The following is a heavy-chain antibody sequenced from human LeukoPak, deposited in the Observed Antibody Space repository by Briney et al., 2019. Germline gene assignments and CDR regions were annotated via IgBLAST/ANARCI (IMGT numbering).Heavy chain of an antibody. CDR1: GFTFSSYE. CDR2: ISSSGSTI. Sequence: GGSLRLSCAASGFTFSSYEMNWVRQVPGKGLEWVSYISSSGSTIYYADSVKGRFTISRDNAKNSLYLQMNSLRAEDTAVYYCARTAYDSSGYYDYWGQGTLVTVSS. CDR3: ARTAYDSSGYYDY. J-gene: IGHJ4*02. D-gene: IGHD3-22*01. V-gene: IGHV3-48*03.